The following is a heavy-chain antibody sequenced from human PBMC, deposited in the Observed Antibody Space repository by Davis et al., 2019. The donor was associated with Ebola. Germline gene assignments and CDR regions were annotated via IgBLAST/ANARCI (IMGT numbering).Heavy chain of an antibody. CDR1: GGSISSYY. CDR3: ARQNGDSRFDYYYGMDV. CDR2: IYYSGST. D-gene: IGHD4-17*01. J-gene: IGHJ6*02. V-gene: IGHV4-59*13. Sequence: MPSETLSLTCTVSGGSISSYYWSWIRQPPGKGLEWIGYIYYSGSTYYNPSLKSRVTISVDTSKNQFSLKLSSVTAADTAVYYCARQNGDSRFDYYYGMDVWGQGTTVTVSS.